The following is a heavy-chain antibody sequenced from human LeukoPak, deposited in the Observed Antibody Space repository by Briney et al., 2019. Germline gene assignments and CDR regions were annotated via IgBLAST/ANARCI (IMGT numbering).Heavy chain of an antibody. CDR3: ARHISPYYYDSSGVRFDP. CDR2: IYYSGST. CDR1: GGSISSGGYY. Sequence: SETLSLTCTVSGGSISSGGYYWGWIRQHPGKGLEWIGYIYYSGSTYYNPSLKSRVTISVDTSKNQFSLKLSSVTAADTAVYYCARHISPYYYDSSGVRFDPWGQGTLVTVSS. D-gene: IGHD3-22*01. J-gene: IGHJ5*02. V-gene: IGHV4-39*01.